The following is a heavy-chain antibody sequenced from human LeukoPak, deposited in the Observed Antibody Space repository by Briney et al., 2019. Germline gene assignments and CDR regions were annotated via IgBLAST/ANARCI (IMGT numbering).Heavy chain of an antibody. CDR1: GGSISSSSYY. J-gene: IGHJ4*02. D-gene: IGHD5-18*01. Sequence: PSETLFLTCTVSGGSISSSSYYWGWIRQPPGKGLEWIGSIYYSGSTYYNPSLKSRVTISVDTSKNQFSLKLSSVTAADTAVYYCARIQLWSYYFDYWGQGTLVTVSS. V-gene: IGHV4-39*01. CDR3: ARIQLWSYYFDY. CDR2: IYYSGST.